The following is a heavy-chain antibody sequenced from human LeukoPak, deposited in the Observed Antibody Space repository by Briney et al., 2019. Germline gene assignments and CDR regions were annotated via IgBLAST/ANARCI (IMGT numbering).Heavy chain of an antibody. D-gene: IGHD3-10*01. CDR3: AREKLLWFGESYYYYGMDV. CDR2: ISSSGSTI. J-gene: IGHJ6*02. CDR1: GFTFRDYY. V-gene: IGHV3-11*01. Sequence: GGSLRLSCAASGFTFRDYYMSWIRQAPGKGLEWVSYISSSGSTIYYADSVKGRFTISRDNAKNSLYLRMNSLRAEDTAVYYCAREKLLWFGESYYYYGMDVWGQGTTVTVSS.